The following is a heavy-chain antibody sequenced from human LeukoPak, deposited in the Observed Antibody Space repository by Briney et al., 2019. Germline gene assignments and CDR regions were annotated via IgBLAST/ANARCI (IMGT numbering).Heavy chain of an antibody. V-gene: IGHV3-48*04. Sequence: PGGSLRLSCAASGFTFSSYAMHWVRQAPGKGLEWVSYISSSGSTIYYADSVKGRFTISRDNAKNSLYLQMNSLRAEDTAVYYCARGIWFGELLPSSFDYWGQGTLVTVSS. CDR1: GFTFSSYA. CDR2: ISSSGSTI. D-gene: IGHD3-10*01. CDR3: ARGIWFGELLPSSFDY. J-gene: IGHJ4*02.